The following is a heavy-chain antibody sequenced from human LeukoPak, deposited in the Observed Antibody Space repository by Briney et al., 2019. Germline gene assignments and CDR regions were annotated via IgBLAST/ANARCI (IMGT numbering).Heavy chain of an antibody. D-gene: IGHD5-12*01. J-gene: IGHJ6*04. Sequence: SETLSLTCAVSGGSISSSNWWSWVRQPPGKGLEWIGEIYHNGSTNYNPSLKSRVTISVDKSKNQFSLKLSSVTAADTAVYYCARDLRGVATGYYYYYGMDVWGKGTTVTVSS. CDR2: IYHNGST. V-gene: IGHV4-4*02. CDR3: ARDLRGVATGYYYYYGMDV. CDR1: GGSISSSNW.